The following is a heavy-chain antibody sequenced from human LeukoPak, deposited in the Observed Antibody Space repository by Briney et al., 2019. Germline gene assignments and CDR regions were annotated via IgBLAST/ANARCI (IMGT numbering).Heavy chain of an antibody. CDR3: ARWAQYQLLYSFNYGMDV. Sequence: GGSLRLSCAASGFTFNSYDMNWVRQAPGKGLEWVSSISSSGTYTFYTDSVKGRFSISRDNAKDSLYLQMSSLRAEDTAIYYCARWAQYQLLYSFNYGMDVWGQGTAVTVSS. J-gene: IGHJ6*02. D-gene: IGHD2-2*02. CDR1: GFTFNSYD. V-gene: IGHV3-21*01. CDR2: ISSSGTYT.